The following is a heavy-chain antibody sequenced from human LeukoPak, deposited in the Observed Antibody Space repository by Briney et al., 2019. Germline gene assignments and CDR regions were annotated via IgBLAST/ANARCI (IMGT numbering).Heavy chain of an antibody. CDR3: AREKYGDYSPLFDP. Sequence: SETLSLTCTVSGGSISSYYWSWIRQPPGKGVEWIGYIYYSGSTTYIPSLKSRVTISVDTSKNQFSLKLSSVTAADTAVYYCAREKYGDYSPLFDPWGQGTLVTVSS. CDR2: IYYSGST. V-gene: IGHV4-59*01. D-gene: IGHD4-17*01. J-gene: IGHJ5*02. CDR1: GGSISSYY.